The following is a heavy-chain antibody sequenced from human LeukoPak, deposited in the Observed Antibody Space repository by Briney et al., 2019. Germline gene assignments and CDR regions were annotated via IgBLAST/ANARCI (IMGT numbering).Heavy chain of an antibody. Sequence: PGGSLRLSCAASGFTFSSYCMSWVRQAPGKGLEWVASIKADESETYYVDSVKGRFTISRDNAKNSLYLQMNSLRAEDTAVYSCARLGDSSTACYRAVDNWGQGTLVTVSS. J-gene: IGHJ4*02. V-gene: IGHV3-7*01. CDR3: ARLGDSSTACYRAVDN. CDR2: IKADESET. D-gene: IGHD2-2*01. CDR1: GFTFSSYC.